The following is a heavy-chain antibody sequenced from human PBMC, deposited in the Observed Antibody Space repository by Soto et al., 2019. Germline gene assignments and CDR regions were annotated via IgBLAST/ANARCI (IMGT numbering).Heavy chain of an antibody. D-gene: IGHD3-16*02. V-gene: IGHV1-18*01. CDR3: ARDSVSNDYVWGSYRTKSVFDY. J-gene: IGHJ4*02. CDR2: ISAYNGNT. Sequence: QVQLVQSGAEVKKPGASVKVSCKASGYTFTSYGISWVRQAPGQGLEWMGWISAYNGNTNYAQKLQGRVTMTTDTATSTAYMELRSLRSDDTAVYYCARDSVSNDYVWGSYRTKSVFDYWGQGTLVTVSS. CDR1: GYTFTSYG.